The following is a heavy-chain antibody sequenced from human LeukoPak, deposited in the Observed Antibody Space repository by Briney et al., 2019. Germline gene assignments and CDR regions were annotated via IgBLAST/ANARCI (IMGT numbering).Heavy chain of an antibody. J-gene: IGHJ4*02. Sequence: GASVKVSCKASGYTFTGYYMHWVRQAPGQGLEWMGRINPNSGGTNYAQKFQGRVTMTRDTSISTAYMELSSLRFDDTAVYYCATPPECSSGSRLSYWGQGTLVTVSS. D-gene: IGHD2-15*01. CDR3: ATPPECSSGSRLSY. CDR1: GYTFTGYY. CDR2: INPNSGGT. V-gene: IGHV1-2*06.